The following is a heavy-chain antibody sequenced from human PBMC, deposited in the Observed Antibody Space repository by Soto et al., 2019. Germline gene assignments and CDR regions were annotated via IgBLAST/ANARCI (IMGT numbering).Heavy chain of an antibody. J-gene: IGHJ6*03. Sequence: GESMKISCRGSGYRFAGYWVGWVRQMPGKGLEWMGIIYPGDSDTRYSPSFQGQVTISADKSISTAYLQWSSLKASDTAMYYCARHSEVYYYYMDVWGKGTTVTVSS. CDR1: GYRFAGYW. CDR2: IYPGDSDT. CDR3: ARHSEVYYYYMDV. D-gene: IGHD1-26*01. V-gene: IGHV5-51*01.